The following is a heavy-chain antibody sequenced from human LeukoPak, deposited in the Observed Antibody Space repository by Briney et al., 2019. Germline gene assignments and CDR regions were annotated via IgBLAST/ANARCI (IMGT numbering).Heavy chain of an antibody. Sequence: PGGSLRLSCAASGFTFSSYGMHWVRQAPGKGLEWVAVISYDGGNKYYADSVKGRFTISRDNSKNTLYLQMNSLRAEDTAVYYCAKDFSLTAMPYEGADYWGQGTLVTVSS. CDR1: GFTFSSYG. V-gene: IGHV3-30*18. J-gene: IGHJ4*02. D-gene: IGHD5-18*01. CDR3: AKDFSLTAMPYEGADY. CDR2: ISYDGGNK.